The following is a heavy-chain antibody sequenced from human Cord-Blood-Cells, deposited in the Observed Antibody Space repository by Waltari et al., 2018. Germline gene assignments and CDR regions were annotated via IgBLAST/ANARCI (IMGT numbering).Heavy chain of an antibody. V-gene: IGHV4-34*01. CDR1: GGSFSGYY. D-gene: IGHD3-22*01. CDR3: ARRAFYYYDSSGYYY. Sequence: QVQLQQWGAGLLKPSETLSLTCAVYGGSFSGYYWSWIRQPPWMGLEWIGEINHSGSTNYNPSLKSRVTISVDTSKNQFSLKLSSVTAADTAVYYCARRAFYYYDSSGYYYWGQGTLVTVSS. J-gene: IGHJ4*02. CDR2: INHSGST.